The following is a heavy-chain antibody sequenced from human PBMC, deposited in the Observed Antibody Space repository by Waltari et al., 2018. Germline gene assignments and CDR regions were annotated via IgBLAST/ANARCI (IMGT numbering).Heavy chain of an antibody. V-gene: IGHV3-23*03. CDR2: IYSGGST. CDR3: AREPTERGGPYFDY. CDR1: GFTFSSYA. D-gene: IGHD3-16*01. Sequence: EVQLLESGGGLVQPGGSLRLSCAASGFTFSSYAMSWVRQAPGKGLEWVSVIYSGGSTYYADSVKGRFTISRDNAKNSLYLQMNSLRAEDTAVYYCAREPTERGGPYFDYWGQGTLVTVSS. J-gene: IGHJ4*02.